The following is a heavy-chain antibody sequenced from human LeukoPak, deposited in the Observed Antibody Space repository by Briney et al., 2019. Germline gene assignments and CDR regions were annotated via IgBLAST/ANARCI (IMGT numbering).Heavy chain of an antibody. CDR1: GFTFSSYS. D-gene: IGHD2-8*01. CDR2: ISSSSSYI. J-gene: IGHJ4*02. V-gene: IGHV3-21*01. CDR3: ARERMVYATDGYFDY. Sequence: GGSLRLSCAASGFTFSSYSMNWVRQAPGKGLEWVSSISSSSSYIYYADSVKGRFTISRDNAKNSLYLQMNSLRAEDTAVYYCARERMVYATDGYFDYWGQGTLVTVSS.